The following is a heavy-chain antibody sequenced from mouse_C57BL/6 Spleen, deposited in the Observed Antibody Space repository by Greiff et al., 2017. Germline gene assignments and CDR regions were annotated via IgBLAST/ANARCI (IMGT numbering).Heavy chain of an antibody. Sequence: QVQLQQPGAELVKPGASVKLSCKASGYTFTSYWMHWVKQRPGQGLEWIGMIHPNSGSTNYNEKFKSKATLTVDKSSSTAYMQLSSLTSEDSAVYYCARCDYCGSSYVDYWGQGTTLTVSS. CDR3: ARCDYCGSSYVDY. CDR1: GYTFTSYW. J-gene: IGHJ2*01. D-gene: IGHD1-1*01. V-gene: IGHV1-64*01. CDR2: IHPNSGST.